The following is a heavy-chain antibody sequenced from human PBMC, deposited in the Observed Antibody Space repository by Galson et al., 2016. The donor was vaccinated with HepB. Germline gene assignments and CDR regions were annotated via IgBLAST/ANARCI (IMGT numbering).Heavy chain of an antibody. J-gene: IGHJ1*01. V-gene: IGHV1-46*01. CDR1: GYAFSSFY. Sequence: SVKVSCKASGYAFSSFYMHWVRQAPGQGLEWMGIINPSPGSTSYAQNFQGRVTMTSDSSSSTVYMELSSLRSEDTAVYYCARGYRPYDYDRTGSGEFFHHWGQGTLVTVSS. CDR2: INPSPGST. CDR3: ARGYRPYDYDRTGSGEFFHH. D-gene: IGHD3-22*01.